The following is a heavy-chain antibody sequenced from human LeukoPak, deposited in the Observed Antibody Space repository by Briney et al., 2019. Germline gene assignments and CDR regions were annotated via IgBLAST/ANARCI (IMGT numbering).Heavy chain of an antibody. CDR3: ASGPTTGYYYYMDV. Sequence: SETLSLTCTVSGGSVTSGNYYWNWIRQPAGKGLEWIGRIYTNGGASYNPSLKSRVTISIDASKNQFSLKLSSVTAADTAVYHCASGPTTGYYYYMDVWGKGTTVTVSS. D-gene: IGHD7-27*01. CDR2: IYTNGGA. V-gene: IGHV4-61*02. J-gene: IGHJ6*03. CDR1: GGSVTSGNYY.